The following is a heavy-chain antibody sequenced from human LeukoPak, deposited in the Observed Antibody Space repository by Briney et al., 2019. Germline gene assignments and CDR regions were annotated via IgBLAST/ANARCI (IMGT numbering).Heavy chain of an antibody. Sequence: GGSLRLSCAASGFTLSSYAMSWVRQAPGKGLEWVSAISGSGGSTYYADSVKGRFTISRDNSKNTLYLQMNSLRAEDTAVYYCAKDRGLDYSIDYWGQGTLVTVSS. CDR3: AKDRGLDYSIDY. CDR1: GFTLSSYA. V-gene: IGHV3-23*01. J-gene: IGHJ4*02. CDR2: ISGSGGST. D-gene: IGHD4-11*01.